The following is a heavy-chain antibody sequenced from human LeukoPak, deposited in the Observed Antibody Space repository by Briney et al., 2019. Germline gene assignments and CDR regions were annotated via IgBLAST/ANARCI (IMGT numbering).Heavy chain of an antibody. CDR2: IYPGDSDT. CDR1: GYSFTSYW. V-gene: IGHV5-51*01. Sequence: GESLKISCKGSGYSFTSYWIGWVRQMPGKGLEWMGIIYPGDSDTRYSPSFQGQVTISADKSISTAYLQWSSLKASDTAMYYCARGITIFGVVIIPDWFDPWGQGTLVTVSS. D-gene: IGHD3-3*01. J-gene: IGHJ5*02. CDR3: ARGITIFGVVIIPDWFDP.